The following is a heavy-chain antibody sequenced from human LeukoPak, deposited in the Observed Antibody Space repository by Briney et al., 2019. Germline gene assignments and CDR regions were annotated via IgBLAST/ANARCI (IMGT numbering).Heavy chain of an antibody. CDR1: GFTFSSYG. Sequence: GGSLRLSCAASGFTFSSYGMQWVRQAPGKGLEWVAVISFDGSNKYYADSVKGRFTISRDNSKNTLYLQMNSLRVEDTAVYYCAAGLYFGDWGGQGTLVTVSS. J-gene: IGHJ4*02. CDR3: AAGLYFGDW. V-gene: IGHV3-30*03. CDR2: ISFDGSNK. D-gene: IGHD3-10*01.